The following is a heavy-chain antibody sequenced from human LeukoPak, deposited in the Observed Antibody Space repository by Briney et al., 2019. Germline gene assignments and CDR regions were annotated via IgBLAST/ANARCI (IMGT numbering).Heavy chain of an antibody. CDR3: ARSHNVVVTATPSYAFDI. CDR2: IIPIFGTA. Sequence: SVKVSCKASGGTFSSATISWVRQAPGQGLEWMGGIIPIFGTANYAQKFQGRVTITADESTSTAYMELSSLRAEDTAVYYCARSHNVVVTATPSYAFDIWGQGTMVTVSS. CDR1: GGTFSSAT. V-gene: IGHV1-69*13. J-gene: IGHJ3*02. D-gene: IGHD2-21*02.